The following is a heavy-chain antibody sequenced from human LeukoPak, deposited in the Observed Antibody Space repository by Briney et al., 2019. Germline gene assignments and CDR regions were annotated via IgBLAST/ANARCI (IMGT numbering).Heavy chain of an antibody. J-gene: IGHJ4*02. CDR3: ARSRYYDSRSSFDY. CDR2: IYYSGST. CDR1: GGSISSSSYY. Sequence: SETLSLTCTVSGGSISSSSYYWGRLRQPPGKALKGIGSIYYSGSTYYNPSLKSRVTISVDTSKNQFSLKLSTVTAADTAVYYCARSRYYDSRSSFDYWGQGTLVTVSS. D-gene: IGHD3-22*01. V-gene: IGHV4-39*01.